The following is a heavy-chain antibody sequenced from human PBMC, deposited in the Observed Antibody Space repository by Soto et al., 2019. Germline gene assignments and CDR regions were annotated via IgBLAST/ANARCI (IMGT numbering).Heavy chain of an antibody. Sequence: PSETLSLTCSVSGDSISRIDYYWAWIRQHPEKGLEWIGNIYFRGNTYYRPSLESRLTISVDTSKNQFSLKLTSVTAADTAVYYCAREGGSYDSGGYLIRGAFDIWGQGTMVTVSS. CDR2: IYFRGNT. CDR1: GDSISRIDYY. V-gene: IGHV4-31*03. J-gene: IGHJ3*02. D-gene: IGHD3-22*01. CDR3: AREGGSYDSGGYLIRGAFDI.